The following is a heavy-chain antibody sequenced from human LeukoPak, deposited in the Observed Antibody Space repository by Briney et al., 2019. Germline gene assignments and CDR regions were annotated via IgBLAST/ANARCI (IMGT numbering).Heavy chain of an antibody. V-gene: IGHV3-64D*06. J-gene: IGHJ4*02. CDR3: VKSPCSRTSCYPYYFDY. CDR2: ISGDGGST. CDR1: GFTFRNYA. D-gene: IGHD2-2*01. Sequence: GGSQRLSCSASGFTFRNYAMHWVRQAPGKGLEYVSVISGDGGSTYYADSVKDRFTISRDNSKNTLYLQMSSLRAEDTAMYYCVKSPCSRTSCYPYYFDYWGQGTLVTVSS.